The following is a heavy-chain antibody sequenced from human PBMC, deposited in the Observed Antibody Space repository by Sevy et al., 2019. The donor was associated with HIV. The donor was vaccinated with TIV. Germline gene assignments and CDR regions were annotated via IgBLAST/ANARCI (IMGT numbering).Heavy chain of an antibody. J-gene: IGHJ4*02. CDR2: SGST. D-gene: IGHD1-1*01. Sequence: SETVSLTCTVSGVSVSPYYWAWIRQPPGKGLECVAFSGSTNYNPSLKSRATKSVDTSKNQFSLQLSSVTAADTAIYYCARGGPNQQQLDYFDHWGQGTLVTVSS. V-gene: IGHV4-59*02. CDR3: ARGGPNQQQLDYFDH. CDR1: GVSVSPYY.